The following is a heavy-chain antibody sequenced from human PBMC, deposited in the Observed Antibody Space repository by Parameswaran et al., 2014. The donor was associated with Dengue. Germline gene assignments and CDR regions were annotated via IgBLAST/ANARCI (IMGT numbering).Heavy chain of an antibody. D-gene: IGHD1-14*01. J-gene: IGHJ6*03. CDR2: IYYSGST. V-gene: IGHV4-30-4*01. CDR3: ARDLDQPYPYYYYMDV. Sequence: PGKGLEWIGYIYYSGSTYYNPSLKSRVTISVDTSKNQFSLKLSSVTAADTAVYYCARDLDQPYPYYYYMDVWGKGTTVTVSS.